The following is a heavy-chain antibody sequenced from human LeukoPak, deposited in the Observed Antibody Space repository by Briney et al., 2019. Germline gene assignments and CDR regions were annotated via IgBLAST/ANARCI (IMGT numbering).Heavy chain of an antibody. D-gene: IGHD1-7*01. CDR2: ISYDGSTK. V-gene: IGHV3-30*03. CDR1: GFTFSTYG. CDR3: ATWNSRLDY. J-gene: IGHJ4*02. Sequence: GGSLRLSCAASGFTFSTYGMHWVRQAPGRGLEWVAVISYDGSTKYYVDSVKGRFTISRDNSKNTLYLQMNSLRAEDTAVYYCATWNSRLDYWGQGTLVTVS.